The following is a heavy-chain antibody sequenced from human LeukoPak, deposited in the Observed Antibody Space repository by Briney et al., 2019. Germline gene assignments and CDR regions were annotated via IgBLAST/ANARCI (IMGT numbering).Heavy chain of an antibody. Sequence: GGSLRLSCAASGFTFSSYSMSWVRQAPGKGLEWVANIKQDGSEKYYVDSVKGRFTISRDNAKNSLYLQMNSLRAEGTAVYYCARDYYDSSGYYYDLWNFDYWGQGTLVTVSS. CDR3: ARDYYDSSGYYYDLWNFDY. CDR2: IKQDGSEK. V-gene: IGHV3-7*01. D-gene: IGHD3-22*01. CDR1: GFTFSSYS. J-gene: IGHJ4*02.